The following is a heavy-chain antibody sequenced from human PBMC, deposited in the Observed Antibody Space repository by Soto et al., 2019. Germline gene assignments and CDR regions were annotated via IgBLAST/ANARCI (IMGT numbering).Heavy chain of an antibody. CDR1: GGSISSYY. J-gene: IGHJ3*02. CDR2: IYYSGST. CDR3: ARDRGYCSGGSCHDAFDI. V-gene: IGHV4-59*01. Sequence: SETLSLTCTVSGGSISSYYWSWIRQPPGKGLEWIGYIYYSGSTNYNPSLKSRVTISVDTSKNQFSLKLSSVTAADTAVYYCARDRGYCSGGSCHDAFDIWGQGTMVTVSS. D-gene: IGHD2-15*01.